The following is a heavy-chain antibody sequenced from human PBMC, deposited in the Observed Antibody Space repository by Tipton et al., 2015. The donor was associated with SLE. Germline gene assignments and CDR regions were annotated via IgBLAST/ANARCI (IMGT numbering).Heavy chain of an antibody. CDR1: GGSFRGYY. J-gene: IGHJ6*02. CDR3: ARDRVGLWFRTNYYYYYGMDV. Sequence: TLSLTCAVYGGSFRGYYWSWIRQPPGKGLEWIGEINHSGSTNYNPSLKSRVTISVDTSKNKFSLKLSSVTAADTAVYYCARDRVGLWFRTNYYYYYGMDVWGQGTTVTASS. V-gene: IGHV4-34*01. D-gene: IGHD3-10*01. CDR2: INHSGST.